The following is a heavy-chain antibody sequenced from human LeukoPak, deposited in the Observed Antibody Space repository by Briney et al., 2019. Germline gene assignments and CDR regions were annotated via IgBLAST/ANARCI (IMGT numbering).Heavy chain of an antibody. CDR1: DDSISGNNW. CDR2: IYHSGST. J-gene: IGHJ4*02. V-gene: IGHV4-4*02. CDR3: ARNGDLCIDF. Sequence: SGTLSLTCAVSDDSISGNNWWSWGRQPPGKGLEWIGEIYHSGSTTYNPSLESRVTISVDESKNHFSLKLSSVTAADTAVYYCARNGDLCIDFWGQGTLVTVSS. D-gene: IGHD4-17*01.